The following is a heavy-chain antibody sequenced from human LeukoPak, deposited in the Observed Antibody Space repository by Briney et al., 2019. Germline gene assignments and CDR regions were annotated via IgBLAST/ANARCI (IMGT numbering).Heavy chain of an antibody. CDR1: GGSITNYY. V-gene: IGHV4-59*01. D-gene: IGHD2-15*01. Sequence: SETLSLTCTVSGGSITNYYWTWIRQPPGKGLEWIGYIYDSGSTNYNPSLKSRVTISVDTSKNQFSLKLSSVTAADTAVYYCARDMYGRGGRAMVVAPGPGPNDAFDIWGQGTMVTVSS. CDR3: ARDMYGRGGRAMVVAPGPGPNDAFDI. CDR2: IYDSGST. J-gene: IGHJ3*02.